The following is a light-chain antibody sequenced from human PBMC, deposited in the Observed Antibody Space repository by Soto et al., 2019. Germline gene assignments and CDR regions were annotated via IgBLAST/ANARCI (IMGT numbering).Light chain of an antibody. CDR1: QSVRTY. CDR2: DAS. V-gene: IGKV3-20*01. Sequence: EIVMTQSPATLSVSPGERATLSCRASQSVRTYVAWYQQKAGQAPRLLIYDASNRATGIPARFSGSGSGTDFTLTISRLEPEDFAVYYCQQYGSSLWTFGQGTKVDI. CDR3: QQYGSSLWT. J-gene: IGKJ1*01.